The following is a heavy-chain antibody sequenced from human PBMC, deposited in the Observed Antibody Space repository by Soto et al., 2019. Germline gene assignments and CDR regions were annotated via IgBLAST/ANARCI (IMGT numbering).Heavy chain of an antibody. J-gene: IGHJ4*02. CDR1: GFTFGSYA. V-gene: IGHV3-23*01. CDR2: ITDGGGSK. CDR3: AKVGLFRNGYMGGVRGDY. Sequence: EVQLLESGGGLVQPGGSLRLSCTASGFTFGSYAMSWVRQAPGKGLEWVSGITDGGGSKFYADSVQGRFTISRDNSKNTLYLQMSSLTAEDTAIYYCAKVGLFRNGYMGGVRGDYWGQGTLVTVSA. D-gene: IGHD2-2*02.